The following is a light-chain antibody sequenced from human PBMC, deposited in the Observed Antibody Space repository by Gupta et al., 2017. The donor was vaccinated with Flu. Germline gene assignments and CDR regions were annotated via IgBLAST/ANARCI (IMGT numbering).Light chain of an antibody. J-gene: IGKJ4*01. CDR3: QQDYNLLT. CDR1: QSVSSSY. Sequence: EIVMTQSPATLSLSPGERATLSCRASQSVSSSYLSWYQQKPGQAPRLLIYGASNRATGIPARFSGSGSGTDFTLTSSSRQPEDFAVYYWQQDYNLLTFGGGTKVEIK. CDR2: GAS. V-gene: IGKV3/OR2-268*02.